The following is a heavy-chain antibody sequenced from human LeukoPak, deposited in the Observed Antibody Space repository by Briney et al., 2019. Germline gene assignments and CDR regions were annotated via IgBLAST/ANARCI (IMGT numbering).Heavy chain of an antibody. Sequence: ASVKVSCKASGYTFTGYYMHWERQAPGQGLEWMGWINPNSGGTNYAQKFQGRVTMTRDTSISTAYMELSRLRSDDTAVYYCARGGYYDSRAWFDPWGQGTLVTVSS. CDR1: GYTFTGYY. J-gene: IGHJ5*02. V-gene: IGHV1-2*02. CDR3: ARGGYYDSRAWFDP. CDR2: INPNSGGT. D-gene: IGHD3-22*01.